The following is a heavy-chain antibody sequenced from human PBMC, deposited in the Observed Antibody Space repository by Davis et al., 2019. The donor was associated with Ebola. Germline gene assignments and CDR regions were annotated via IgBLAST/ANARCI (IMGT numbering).Heavy chain of an antibody. J-gene: IGHJ6*02. CDR1: GFTFSSYG. V-gene: IGHV3-30*18. Sequence: GESLRLSCAASGFTFSSYGMHWVRQAPGKGLEWVAVISYDGSNKYYADSVKGRFTISRDNSKNTLYLQMNSLRAEDTAVYYCAKDNVAEGSMDVWGQGTTVTVSS. D-gene: IGHD2-21*01. CDR3: AKDNVAEGSMDV. CDR2: ISYDGSNK.